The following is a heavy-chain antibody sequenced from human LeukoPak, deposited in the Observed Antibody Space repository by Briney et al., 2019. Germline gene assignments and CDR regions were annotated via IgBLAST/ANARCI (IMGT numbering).Heavy chain of an antibody. CDR1: GFSFSDYI. CDR3: TRRYGDHSGWAGYHDS. J-gene: IGHJ4*02. CDR2: IRSDGSST. Sequence: GGSLRLSCVASGFSFSDYIMHWVRQAPGKGLEYVSAIRSDGSSTVYPNSVKGRFTISRDNSKSTLYLQLGSLRADDTAVYYCTRRYGDHSGWAGYHDSWGQGTLVTVSS. D-gene: IGHD6-19*01. V-gene: IGHV3-64*01.